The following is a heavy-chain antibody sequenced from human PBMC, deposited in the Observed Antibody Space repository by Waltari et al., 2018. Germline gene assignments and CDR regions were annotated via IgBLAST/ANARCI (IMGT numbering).Heavy chain of an antibody. CDR2: ISSSSSYI. CDR1: GGTFSSYA. V-gene: IGHV3-21*01. CDR3: ARDREGLWFDP. J-gene: IGHJ5*02. Sequence: VQLVQSGAEVKKPGSSVKVSCKASGGTFSSYAISWVRQAPGKGLEWVSSISSSSSYIYYADSGKGRFTISRDNAKNSLYLQMNSLRAEDTAVYYCARDREGLWFDPWGQGTLVTVSS.